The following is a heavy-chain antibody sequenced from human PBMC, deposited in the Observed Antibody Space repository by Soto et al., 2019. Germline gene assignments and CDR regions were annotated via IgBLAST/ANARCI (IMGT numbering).Heavy chain of an antibody. J-gene: IGHJ4*02. Sequence: ASAKVSCKASVYTFTSYAIHWVRQDPGQRLEWMGWINAGNGNTKYSQKFQGRVTITRDTSASTAYMELSSLRSEDTAVYYCARGITLPTPLDYWGQGTLVTVSS. V-gene: IGHV1-3*01. CDR2: INAGNGNT. D-gene: IGHD1-20*01. CDR1: VYTFTSYA. CDR3: ARGITLPTPLDY.